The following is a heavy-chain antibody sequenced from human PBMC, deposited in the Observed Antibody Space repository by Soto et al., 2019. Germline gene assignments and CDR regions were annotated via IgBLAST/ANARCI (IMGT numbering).Heavy chain of an antibody. J-gene: IGHJ6*02. V-gene: IGHV5-10-1*01. Sequence: GESLKISCKGSGYSFTSYWISWVRQMPGKGLEWMGRIDPSDSYTNYSPSFQGHVTISADKSISTAYLQWSRLKASDTAMYYCATPGIAAAGTPHYYGMDVWGQGTTVTVSS. CDR1: GYSFTSYW. CDR3: ATPGIAAAGTPHYYGMDV. D-gene: IGHD6-13*01. CDR2: IDPSDSYT.